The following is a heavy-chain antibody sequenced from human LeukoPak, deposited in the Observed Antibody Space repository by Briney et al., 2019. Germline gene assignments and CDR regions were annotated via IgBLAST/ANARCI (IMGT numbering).Heavy chain of an antibody. CDR3: ARGHSSGWYFDY. J-gene: IGHJ4*02. CDR1: GGSITSGGNS. D-gene: IGHD6-19*01. CDR2: VYYSGST. V-gene: IGHV4-30-2*01. Sequence: SETLSLTCAVSGGSITSGGNSWSWIRQPPGKGLEWIGYVYYSGSTYYNPSLKRRVTISLDRSKNQFSLKLNSVTAADTAVYYCARGHSSGWYFDYWGQGTLVTVSS.